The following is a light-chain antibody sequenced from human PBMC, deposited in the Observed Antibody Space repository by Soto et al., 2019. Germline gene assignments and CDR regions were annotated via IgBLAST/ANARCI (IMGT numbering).Light chain of an antibody. CDR2: DAS. Sequence: DIQMTQSPSSLSASVGDRVTITCQASQDISNYLNWYQQKPGKAPKLLIYDASNLETRVPSRFSGSGFGTDFTFTSSSLQPEDIATYYCQQYDNLPITFGQGTRLEIK. CDR3: QQYDNLPIT. V-gene: IGKV1-33*01. J-gene: IGKJ5*01. CDR1: QDISNY.